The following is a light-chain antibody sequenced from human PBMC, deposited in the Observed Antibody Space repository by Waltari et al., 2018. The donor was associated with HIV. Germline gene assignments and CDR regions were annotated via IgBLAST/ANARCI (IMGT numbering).Light chain of an antibody. CDR3: CSYAGSSTVV. V-gene: IGLV2-23*02. Sequence: QSALTQPASVSGSPGQSITILCTGTSSDVGSYNLVSGYQQHPGKSPKLMIYEVSKRPSGVSNRFSGSKSGNTASLTISGLQAEDEADYYCCSYAGSSTVVFGGGTKLTVL. J-gene: IGLJ2*01. CDR1: SSDVGSYNL. CDR2: EVS.